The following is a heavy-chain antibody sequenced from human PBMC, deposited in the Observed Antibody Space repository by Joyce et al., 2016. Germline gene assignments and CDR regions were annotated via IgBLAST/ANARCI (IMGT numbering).Heavy chain of an antibody. V-gene: IGHV3-21*01. D-gene: IGHD3-16*01. Sequence: QLVESGGGVVKPGGYLRLSCEASGSTFSSSSMSWFRQGPGKGLEWVAAISGTSYYIFHAETVRGRFTVSRDNAKKTLYLQMNSLRAEDSAVFYCARGGISYYYAMDVWGQGTTVTVSS. CDR2: ISGTSYYI. CDR1: GSTFSSSS. J-gene: IGHJ6*02. CDR3: ARGGISYYYAMDV.